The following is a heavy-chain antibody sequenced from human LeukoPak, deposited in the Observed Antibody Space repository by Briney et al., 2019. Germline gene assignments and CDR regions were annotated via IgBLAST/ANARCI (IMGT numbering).Heavy chain of an antibody. V-gene: IGHV3-23*01. CDR1: GFTFSSYA. CDR3: ARDGTTVTRPGYFDL. Sequence: GGSLGLSCAASGFTFSSYAMNWVRQAPGKGLEWVSSISGSGGSTYYADSVKGRFTISRDNSKSTLYLQMNSLRAEDTAVYYCARDGTTVTRPGYFDLWGRGTLVTVSS. D-gene: IGHD4-17*01. J-gene: IGHJ2*01. CDR2: ISGSGGST.